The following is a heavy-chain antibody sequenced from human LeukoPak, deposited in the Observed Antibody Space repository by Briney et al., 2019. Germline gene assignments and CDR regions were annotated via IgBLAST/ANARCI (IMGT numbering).Heavy chain of an antibody. J-gene: IGHJ4*02. D-gene: IGHD4-17*01. CDR1: GFTFSSYS. CDR2: IRHDGTGK. Sequence: PGGSLRLSCAASGFTFSSYSMHWVRQAPGKGLEWVAFIRHDGTGKSHADSVKGRFTISRDNSKNTLYLQMNSLRGEDTAVYYCATSYGDFGSNWGQGTLVTVSS. V-gene: IGHV3-30*02. CDR3: ATSYGDFGSN.